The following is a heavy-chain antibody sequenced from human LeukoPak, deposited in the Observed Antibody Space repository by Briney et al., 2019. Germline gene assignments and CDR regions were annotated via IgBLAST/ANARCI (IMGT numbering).Heavy chain of an antibody. D-gene: IGHD6-13*01. Sequence: GGSLRLSCAASGFTFSSNTMSWVRQAPGKGLGWVSAISGSGDSTYYADSVKGRFTISRDNSKNTLFLQMNSLRAEDTAVYYCARGVIAAAGFFDFWGQRALVTVSS. J-gene: IGHJ4*02. CDR3: ARGVIAAAGFFDF. V-gene: IGHV3-23*01. CDR2: ISGSGDST. CDR1: GFTFSSNT.